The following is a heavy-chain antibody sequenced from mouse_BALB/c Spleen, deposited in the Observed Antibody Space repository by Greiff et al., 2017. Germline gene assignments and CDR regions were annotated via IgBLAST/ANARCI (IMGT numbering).Heavy chain of an antibody. V-gene: IGHV1-14*01. CDR1: GYTFTSYV. D-gene: IGHD2-10*02. Sequence: EVQLQQSGPELVKPGASVKMSCKASGYTFTSYVMHWVKQKPGQGLEWIGYINPYNDGTKYNEKFKGKATLTSDKSSSTAYMELSSLTSEDSAVYYCAREMGAEYGNLYAMDYWGQGTSVTVSS. CDR3: AREMGAEYGNLYAMDY. J-gene: IGHJ4*01. CDR2: INPYNDGT.